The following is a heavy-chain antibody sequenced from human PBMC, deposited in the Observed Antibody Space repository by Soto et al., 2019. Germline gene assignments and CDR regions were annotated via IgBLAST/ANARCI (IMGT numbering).Heavy chain of an antibody. J-gene: IGHJ4*02. D-gene: IGHD6-19*01. CDR1: GFTFSSYA. Sequence: EVQLLESGGGLVQPGGSLRLSCAASGFTFSSYAMSWVRQAPGKGLEWVSAISGSGGSTYYADSVKGRFTISRDNYKNPLYMQMNSLSAEDTAVYYCAKVAEGPHRSGWYGDYWGQGTLVNVSS. V-gene: IGHV3-23*01. CDR2: ISGSGGST. CDR3: AKVAEGPHRSGWYGDY.